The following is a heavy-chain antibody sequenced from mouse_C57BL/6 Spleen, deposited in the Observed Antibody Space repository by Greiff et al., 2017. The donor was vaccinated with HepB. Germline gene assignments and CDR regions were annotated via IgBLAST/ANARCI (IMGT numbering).Heavy chain of an antibody. CDR3: ERRGNYSNYVFAY. CDR1: GYTFTSYW. J-gene: IGHJ3*01. CDR2: IDPSDSYT. V-gene: IGHV1-69*01. Sequence: QVQLQQPGAELVMPGASVKLSCKASGYTFTSYWMHWVKQRPGQGLEWIGEIDPSDSYTNYNQKFKGKSTLTVDKSSSTAYMQLSSLTSEDSAVYYCERRGNYSNYVFAYWGQGTLVTVSA. D-gene: IGHD2-5*01.